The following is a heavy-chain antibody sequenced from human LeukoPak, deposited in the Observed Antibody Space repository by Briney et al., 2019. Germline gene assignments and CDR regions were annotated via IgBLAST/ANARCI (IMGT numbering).Heavy chain of an antibody. CDR3: ASRLEVATIINYFDY. Sequence: SETLSLTCAVYGGSFSGYYWSWIRQPPGKGLEWIGEINHSGSTNYNPSLKSRVTISVDTSKNQFSLKLSSVTAADTAVYYCASRLEVATIINYFDYWGQGTLVTVSS. CDR1: GGSFSGYY. CDR2: INHSGST. J-gene: IGHJ4*02. V-gene: IGHV4-34*01. D-gene: IGHD5-24*01.